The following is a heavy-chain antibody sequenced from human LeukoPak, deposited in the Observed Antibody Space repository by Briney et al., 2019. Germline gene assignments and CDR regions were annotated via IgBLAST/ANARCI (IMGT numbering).Heavy chain of an antibody. Sequence: SETLSLTCTVSGGSISSYYWSWIRQPAGKGLEWIGRIYTSGSTNYNPSLKSRVTTSVDTSKNQFSLKLSSVTAADTAVYYCARAEKVYYYYYMDVWGKGTTVTVSS. V-gene: IGHV4-4*07. CDR2: IYTSGST. CDR1: GGSISSYY. J-gene: IGHJ6*03. CDR3: ARAEKVYYYYYMDV.